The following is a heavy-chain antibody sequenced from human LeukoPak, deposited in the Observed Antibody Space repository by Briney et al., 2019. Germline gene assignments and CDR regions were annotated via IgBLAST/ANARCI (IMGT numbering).Heavy chain of an antibody. CDR2: SNTDGTI. CDR1: GFTFSYYS. Sequence: GGSLRLSCAASGFTFSYYSMNWVRQAPGKGLEWISYSNTDGTISYADSVKGRFTISRDNAENSLYLQMNSLRDTAVYFCVRGRDYAFDFWGQGTMVTVSS. CDR3: VRGRDYAFDF. J-gene: IGHJ3*01. V-gene: IGHV3-48*01.